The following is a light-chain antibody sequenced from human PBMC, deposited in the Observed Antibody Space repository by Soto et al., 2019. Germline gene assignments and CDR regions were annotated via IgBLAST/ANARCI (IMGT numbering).Light chain of an antibody. Sequence: QSALTQSPSASGSPGQSVTISCTGTSSDVGGHNYVSWYQHHPGKAPKLIIYEVSKRPSGVPDRFSGSKSANTASLTVSGLQAEDAAFYYCSSTAGNNNLVFGGGTKLTVL. CDR2: EVS. V-gene: IGLV2-8*01. CDR3: SSTAGNNNLV. CDR1: SSDVGGHNY. J-gene: IGLJ3*02.